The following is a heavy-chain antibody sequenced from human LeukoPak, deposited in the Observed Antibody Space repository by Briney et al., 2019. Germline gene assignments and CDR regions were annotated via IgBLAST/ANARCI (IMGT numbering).Heavy chain of an antibody. CDR3: AKDRGYSSSSYYMDV. J-gene: IGHJ6*03. CDR2: ISYDGSNK. D-gene: IGHD6-19*01. Sequence: GGSLRLSCAASGFTFSSYAMHWVRQAPGKGLEWVAVISYDGSNKYYADSVKGRFTISRDNSKNTLYLQMNSLRAEDTAVYYCAKDRGYSSSSYYMDVWGKGTTVTISS. V-gene: IGHV3-30*04. CDR1: GFTFSSYA.